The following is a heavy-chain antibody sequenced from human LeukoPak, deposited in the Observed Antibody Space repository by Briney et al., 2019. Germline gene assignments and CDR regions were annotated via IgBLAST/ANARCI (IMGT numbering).Heavy chain of an antibody. Sequence: PGGSLSLSCAASGFTFSSYGMHWVRQAPGKGLEWVAFIRYDGSNNYYADSVKGRFTISRDNSKNTLYLQMNSLRAEDTAVYYCARAHDSSGYPYYFDYWGQGTLVTVSS. V-gene: IGHV3-30*02. D-gene: IGHD3-22*01. CDR2: IRYDGSNN. CDR3: ARAHDSSGYPYYFDY. CDR1: GFTFSSYG. J-gene: IGHJ4*02.